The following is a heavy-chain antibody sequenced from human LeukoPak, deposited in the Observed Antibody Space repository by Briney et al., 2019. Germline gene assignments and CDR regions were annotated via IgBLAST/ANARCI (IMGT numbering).Heavy chain of an antibody. D-gene: IGHD4-23*01. CDR2: IYPGDSDI. V-gene: IGHV5-51*01. J-gene: IGHJ4*02. CDR3: VRLLTVASDY. Sequence: GESLQISCKGSGYIFTSYWIGWVRQLPGKGLEWMGIIYPGDSDIRYSPSFQGQVTISADKSISTAYLQWSSLKASDTAMYYCVRLLTVASDYWGQGTLVTVSS. CDR1: GYIFTSYW.